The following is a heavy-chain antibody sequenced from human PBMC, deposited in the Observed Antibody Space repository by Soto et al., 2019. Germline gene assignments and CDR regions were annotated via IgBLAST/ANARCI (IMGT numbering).Heavy chain of an antibody. Sequence: GGSLRLSCAASGFTFSSYAMSWVRQAPGKGLEWVSAISGSGGSTYYADSVKGRFTISRDNSKNTLYLQMNSLRAEDTAVYYCANLQLRFLEWPPYDAFDIWGQGTMVTVSS. V-gene: IGHV3-23*01. CDR1: GFTFSSYA. CDR2: ISGSGGST. D-gene: IGHD3-3*01. J-gene: IGHJ3*02. CDR3: ANLQLRFLEWPPYDAFDI.